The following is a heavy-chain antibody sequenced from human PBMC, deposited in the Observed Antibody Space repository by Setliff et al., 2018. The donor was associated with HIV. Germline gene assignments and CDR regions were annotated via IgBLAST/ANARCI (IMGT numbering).Heavy chain of an antibody. V-gene: IGHV4-39*02. CDR1: GGSISSSSYY. CDR2: IYYSGST. D-gene: IGHD1-1*01. J-gene: IGHJ3*02. CDR3: VRENDLLDAFDI. Sequence: PSETLSLTCTVSGGSISSSSYYWGWIRQPPGKGLEWIGNIYYSGSTYYNPSLKSRVTISVDTSENQFSLRLNSVTAADTAVYYCVRENDLLDAFDIWGQGTMVTVSS.